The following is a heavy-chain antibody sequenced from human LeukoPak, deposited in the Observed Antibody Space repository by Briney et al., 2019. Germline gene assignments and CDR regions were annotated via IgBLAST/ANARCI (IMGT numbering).Heavy chain of an antibody. CDR2: IYYSGST. CDR1: GGSISSYY. Sequence: SETLSLTCTVSGGSISSYYWSWIRQPPGKGLEWIGYIYYSGSTNYNPSLKSRVTISADTSKNQFSLKLSSVTAADTAVYYCARSASTNYDSSIGYWGQGTLVTVSS. J-gene: IGHJ4*02. CDR3: ARSASTNYDSSIGY. V-gene: IGHV4-59*01. D-gene: IGHD3-22*01.